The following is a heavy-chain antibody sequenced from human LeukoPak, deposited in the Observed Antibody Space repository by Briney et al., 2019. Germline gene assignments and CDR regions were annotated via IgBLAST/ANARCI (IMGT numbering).Heavy chain of an antibody. CDR3: ARGRRDGYKVRRYFDY. V-gene: IGHV4-30-2*01. J-gene: IGHJ4*02. Sequence: PSQTLSLTCAVSGGSISSGGYSWSWIRQPPGKGLEWIGYIYHSGSTYYNPSLKSRVTISVDTSKNQFSLKLSSVTAADTAVYYCARGRRDGYKVRRYFDYWGQGTLVTVSS. D-gene: IGHD5-24*01. CDR1: GGSISSGGYS. CDR2: IYHSGST.